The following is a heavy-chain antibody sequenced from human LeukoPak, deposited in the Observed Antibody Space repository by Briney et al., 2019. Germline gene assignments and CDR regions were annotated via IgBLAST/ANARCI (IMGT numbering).Heavy chain of an antibody. J-gene: IGHJ3*02. CDR1: GGTFSSYA. V-gene: IGHV1-18*01. CDR3: ARDADMTTMVGAFDI. D-gene: IGHD3-10*02. Sequence: ASVKVSCKASGGTFSSYAISWVRQAPGQGLEWMGWISGYNGNTNNAQKLQGRVTMTTDTSTSTAYMELRSLRSDDTAVYYRARDADMTTMVGAFDIWGQGTMVTVSS. CDR2: ISGYNGNT.